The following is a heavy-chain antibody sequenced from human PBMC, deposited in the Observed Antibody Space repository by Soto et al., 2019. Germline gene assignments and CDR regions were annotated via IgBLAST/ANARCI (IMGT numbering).Heavy chain of an antibody. CDR2: IIPILGIA. J-gene: IGHJ4*02. D-gene: IGHD1-26*01. CDR1: GGTFSSYT. CDR3: ARDKGSGSSDY. V-gene: IGHV1-69*08. Sequence: QVQLVQSGAEVKKPGSSVKVCCKASGGTFSSYTISWVRQAPGQGLEWMGRIIPILGIANYAQKFQGRVTITADKSTSTAYMELSSLRSEDTAVYYCARDKGSGSSDYWGQGTLVTVSS.